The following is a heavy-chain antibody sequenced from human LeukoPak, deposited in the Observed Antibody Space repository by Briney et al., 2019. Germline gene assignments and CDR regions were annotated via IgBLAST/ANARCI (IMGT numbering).Heavy chain of an antibody. V-gene: IGHV3-33*01. Sequence: GRSLRLSCAASGFTFSSYGMHWVRQAPGKGLEWVAVIWYDGSNKYYADSVKGRFTISRDNSKNTLYLQMNSLRAEDTAVYYCARDHYDSSGYFGVIPNYFDYWGQGTLVTVSS. CDR1: GFTFSSYG. J-gene: IGHJ4*02. D-gene: IGHD3-22*01. CDR3: ARDHYDSSGYFGVIPNYFDY. CDR2: IWYDGSNK.